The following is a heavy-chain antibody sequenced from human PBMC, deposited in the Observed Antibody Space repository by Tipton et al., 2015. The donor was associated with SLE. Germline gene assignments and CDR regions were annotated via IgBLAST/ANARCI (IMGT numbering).Heavy chain of an antibody. D-gene: IGHD6-13*01. Sequence: QLVQSGGGVVQPGRSLRLSCAASGFTFSSYGMHWVRQAPGKGLEWVAVISYDGSNKYYADSVKGRFTISRDNSKNTLYLQMNSLRAEDTAVYYGAKGIAAAGTGTGGMDVWGQGTAVTVSS. CDR3: AKGIAAAGTGTGGMDV. CDR1: GFTFSSYG. CDR2: ISYDGSNK. V-gene: IGHV3-30*18. J-gene: IGHJ6*02.